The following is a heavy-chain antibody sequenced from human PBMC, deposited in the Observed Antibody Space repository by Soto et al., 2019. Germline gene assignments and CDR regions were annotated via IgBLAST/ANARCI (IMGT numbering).Heavy chain of an antibody. CDR2: LYSGGST. CDR3: ARGYSGYDNAIES. CDR1: GFTVSSNY. D-gene: IGHD5-12*01. J-gene: IGHJ4*02. V-gene: IGHV3-53*01. Sequence: PGGSLRLSCAAPGFTVSSNYIIFFRQAPGKGLEWVSLLYSGGSTYYADSVKGRFTISRDISKNTLYLQMNSLRADDTAVYYCARGYSGYDNAIESWGQGTLVTVSS.